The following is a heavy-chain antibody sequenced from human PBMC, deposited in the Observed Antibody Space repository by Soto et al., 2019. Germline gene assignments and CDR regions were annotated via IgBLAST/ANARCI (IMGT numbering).Heavy chain of an antibody. V-gene: IGHV4-34*01. Sequence: RSLTCAVYGGSFSGYYWTWIRQPPGTGLEWIGEINHSGSTYYNPSLKSRVTISVDRSKNQFSLKLSSVTAADTAVYYCARVPSPWGQGTLVTAPQ. CDR1: GGSFSGYY. J-gene: IGHJ5*02. CDR2: INHSGST. CDR3: ARVPSP.